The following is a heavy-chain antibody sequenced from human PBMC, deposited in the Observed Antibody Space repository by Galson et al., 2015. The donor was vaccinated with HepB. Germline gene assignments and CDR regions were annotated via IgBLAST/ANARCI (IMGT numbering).Heavy chain of an antibody. CDR2: ISAYNGNT. D-gene: IGHD3-10*01. Sequence: SVRVSCKASGYTFTSYGISWVRQAPGQGLEWMGWISAYNGNTNYAQKLQGRVTMTTDTSTSTAYMELRSLRTDDTAVYYCARTVAELLWFGYYFDYWGQGTLVTASS. V-gene: IGHV1-18*01. CDR1: GYTFTSYG. CDR3: ARTVAELLWFGYYFDY. J-gene: IGHJ4*02.